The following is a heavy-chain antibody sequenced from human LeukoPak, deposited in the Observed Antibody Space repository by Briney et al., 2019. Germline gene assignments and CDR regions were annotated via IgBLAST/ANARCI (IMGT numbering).Heavy chain of an antibody. CDR2: INPSGGST. D-gene: IGHD1-26*01. CDR3: ARAHSGSYPGY. J-gene: IGHJ4*02. V-gene: IGHV1-46*01. CDR1: GYPFTSYY. Sequence: ASVKVSCKASGYPFTSYYMHWVRQAPGQGLEGVGIINPSGGSTSYAQKFQGRVLMTRDTSTSTVYMELSSLRSEDTAVYYCARAHSGSYPGYWGQGTLVTVSS.